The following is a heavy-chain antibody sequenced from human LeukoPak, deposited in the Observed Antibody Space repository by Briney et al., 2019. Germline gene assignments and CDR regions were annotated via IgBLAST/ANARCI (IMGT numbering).Heavy chain of an antibody. CDR3: ARGPYDSSGYYPYYFDY. CDR1: SGSISSHY. D-gene: IGHD3-22*01. V-gene: IGHV4-59*11. Sequence: SETLSLTCTVSSGSISSHYWSWIRQPPGKGLEWIGYIYYSGSTNYNPSLKSRVTISVDTSKNQFSLKLSSVTAADTAVYYCARGPYDSSGYYPYYFDYWGQGTLVTVSS. CDR2: IYYSGST. J-gene: IGHJ4*02.